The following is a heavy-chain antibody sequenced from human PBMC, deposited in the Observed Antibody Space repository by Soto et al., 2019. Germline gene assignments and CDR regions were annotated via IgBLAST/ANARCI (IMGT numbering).Heavy chain of an antibody. CDR2: ISYDGSNK. Sequence: PGGSLRLSCAASGFTFSSYAMHWGRQAPGKGLEWVAVISYDGSNKYYADSVKGRFTISRDNSENTLYLQMNSLRVEDTAVYYCARDATFGTKGGSFDIWGHGTLVTVSS. D-gene: IGHD3-16*01. CDR3: ARDATFGTKGGSFDI. V-gene: IGHV3-30-3*01. CDR1: GFTFSSYA. J-gene: IGHJ3*02.